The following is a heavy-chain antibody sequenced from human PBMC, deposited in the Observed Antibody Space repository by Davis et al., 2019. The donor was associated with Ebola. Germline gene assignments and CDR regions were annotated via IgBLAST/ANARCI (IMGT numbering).Heavy chain of an antibody. J-gene: IGHJ4*02. Sequence: GESLKISCAASGFTVSSNYMSWVRQAPGKGLEWVSVIYSGGTTYYADSVKGRFTISRDNSKNTVYMQMHSLRAEDTAMYYCASREVGLHNLYWGEGTLASVSS. CDR1: GFTVSSNY. V-gene: IGHV3-66*01. D-gene: IGHD1-26*01. CDR2: IYSGGTT. CDR3: ASREVGLHNLY.